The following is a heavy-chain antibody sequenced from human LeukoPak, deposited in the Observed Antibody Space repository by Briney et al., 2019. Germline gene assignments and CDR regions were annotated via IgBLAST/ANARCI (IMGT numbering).Heavy chain of an antibody. CDR3: ARGSTTYGGGTFDI. V-gene: IGHV4-59*01. Sequence: SETLSLTCTVSGGSISSYYWSWIRQPPGKGLEWIGYIYYSGSTNYNPSLKSRVTISVDTSKNQFSLKLSSVTAADTAMYYCARGSTTYGGGTFDIWGQGTMVTVSS. CDR2: IYYSGST. CDR1: GGSISSYY. J-gene: IGHJ3*02. D-gene: IGHD4-23*01.